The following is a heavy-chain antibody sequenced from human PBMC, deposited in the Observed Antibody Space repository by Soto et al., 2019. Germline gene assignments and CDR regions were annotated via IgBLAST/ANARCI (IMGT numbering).Heavy chain of an antibody. D-gene: IGHD4-17*01. CDR1: GFTFSKYA. CDR2: ISYDGNNQ. Sequence: GGSLRLSCAASGFTFSKYAVQWVRQAPGKGLEWVALISYDGNNQFYADSVKGRFTISRDNSRNTLYLQMGSLRPEDTARYYCATYDYGDNKVWGQGTLVTVSS. J-gene: IGHJ4*02. V-gene: IGHV3-30-3*01. CDR3: ATYDYGDNKV.